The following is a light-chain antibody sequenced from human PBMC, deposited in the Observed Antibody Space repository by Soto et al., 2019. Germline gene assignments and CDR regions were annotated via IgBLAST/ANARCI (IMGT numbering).Light chain of an antibody. CDR2: EVS. CDR3: SSYTSSSTYV. V-gene: IGLV2-14*01. CDR1: SSDVGGYNY. J-gene: IGLJ1*01. Sequence: QSVLTQPASVSGSPGQSITISCTGTSSDVGGYNYVSWYQQHPGKAPKLMIYEVSNRPSGVSNRFSGSKSGNTASLTISGLQAEDEADYYGSSYTSSSTYVFGPGTKLTVL.